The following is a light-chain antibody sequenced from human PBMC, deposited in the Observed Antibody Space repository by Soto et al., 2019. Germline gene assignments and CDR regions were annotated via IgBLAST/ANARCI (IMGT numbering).Light chain of an antibody. CDR1: QSVSSY. V-gene: IGKV3-11*01. J-gene: IGKJ4*01. CDR2: DAS. Sequence: EPVLTQSPSTPPLSPGERAILSGRASQSVSSYLAWYQHKPAQDPRLLLSDASNRATGIPARCRVSGSGTAFTLTISSLAPEDVAVDDCQQRSSWPITFGRGTKVEIK. CDR3: QQRSSWPIT.